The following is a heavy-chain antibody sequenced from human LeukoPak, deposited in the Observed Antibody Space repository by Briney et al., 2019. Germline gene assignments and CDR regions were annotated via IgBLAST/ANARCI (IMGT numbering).Heavy chain of an antibody. CDR2: ISSSSSYI. J-gene: IGHJ4*02. D-gene: IGHD3-10*01. CDR3: ARDVSSSGSYQHFDY. CDR1: GFTFSSYS. Sequence: GGSLRLSCAASGFTFSSYSMNWVRQAPGKGLEWVSSISSSSSYIYYADSVKGRFTISRDNAKNSLYLQMNSLRAEDTAVYYCARDVSSSGSYQHFDYWGQGTLVTVSS. V-gene: IGHV3-21*01.